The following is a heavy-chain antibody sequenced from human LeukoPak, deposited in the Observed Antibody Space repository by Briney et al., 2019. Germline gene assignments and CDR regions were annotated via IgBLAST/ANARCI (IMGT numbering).Heavy chain of an antibody. D-gene: IGHD3-3*01. CDR1: GFTFSSYD. CDR2: IWYDGSNK. V-gene: IGHV3-33*01. Sequence: GGSLRLSCAASGFTFSSYDMHWVRQAPGKGLEWVAVIWYDGSNKYYADSVKGRFTISRDNSKNTLYLQMNSLRAEDTAVYYCARELQERYYDFWSGPEYYFDYWGQGTLVTVSS. CDR3: ARELQERYYDFWSGPEYYFDY. J-gene: IGHJ4*02.